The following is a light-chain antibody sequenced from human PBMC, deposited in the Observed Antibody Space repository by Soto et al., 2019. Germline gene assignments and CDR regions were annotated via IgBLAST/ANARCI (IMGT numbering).Light chain of an antibody. CDR3: QQRSNWPRT. Sequence: EIVLTQSPATLSLSPRERATLSCRASQSVSSYLAWYQQKPGQAPRLLIYDAANRATGIPARFSGSWSGTDFTLTISSLEPEDFEVYYCQQRSNWPRTFGQGTKVEIK. J-gene: IGKJ1*01. V-gene: IGKV3-11*01. CDR1: QSVSSY. CDR2: DAA.